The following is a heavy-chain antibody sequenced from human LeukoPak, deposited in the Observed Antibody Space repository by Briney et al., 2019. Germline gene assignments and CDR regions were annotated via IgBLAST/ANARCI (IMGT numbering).Heavy chain of an antibody. J-gene: IGHJ5*02. D-gene: IGHD3-3*01. V-gene: IGHV4-61*02. CDR2: IYTSGST. CDR3: ARDFTTDYDFWSGYVLGAETAGWFDP. CDR1: GGSISSGSYY. Sequence: KPSETLSLTCAVSGGSISSGSYYWSWIRQPAGKGLEWIGRIYTSGSTNYNPSLKSRVTISVDTSKNQFSLKLSSVTAADTAVYYCARDFTTDYDFWSGYVLGAETAGWFDPWGQGTLVTVSS.